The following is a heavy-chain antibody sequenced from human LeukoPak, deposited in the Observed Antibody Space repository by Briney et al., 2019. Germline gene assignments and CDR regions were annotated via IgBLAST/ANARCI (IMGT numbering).Heavy chain of an antibody. CDR2: INEDGSDK. J-gene: IGHJ4*02. CDR3: ARDAAYGYDRFDY. D-gene: IGHD5-18*01. CDR1: GFIFSDYW. V-gene: IGHV3-7*01. Sequence: GGSLRLSCADSGFIFSDYWMAWVRQAPGKGLEWVANINEDGSDKNYVDSVKGRFTISRDNAKKSLYLQMNSLRAEDTAVYYCARDAAYGYDRFDYWGQGTQVTVSS.